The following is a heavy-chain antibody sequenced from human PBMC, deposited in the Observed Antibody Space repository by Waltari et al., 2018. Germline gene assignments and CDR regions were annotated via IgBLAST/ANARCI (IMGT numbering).Heavy chain of an antibody. CDR2: IYPGDSAT. Sequence: EVQLVQSGAEVKKPGESLKISCKASGYRFTSYWIGGVRQMPGKGLEGGGLIYPGDSATRYSPSFQGQVTISADKSISTVYLQWNSLRASDTAIYYCSRPPSSSSDKHFDYWGQGTLVTVS. J-gene: IGHJ4*02. CDR1: GYRFTSYW. CDR3: SRPPSSSSDKHFDY. D-gene: IGHD6-6*01. V-gene: IGHV5-51*01.